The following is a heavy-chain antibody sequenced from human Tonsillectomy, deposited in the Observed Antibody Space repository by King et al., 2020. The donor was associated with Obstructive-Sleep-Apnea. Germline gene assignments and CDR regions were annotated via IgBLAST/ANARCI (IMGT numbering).Heavy chain of an antibody. CDR1: GIPITSSSYK. V-gene: IGHV4-39*07. D-gene: IGHD2-21*02. CDR2: IYYSGNT. Sequence: QLQESGPGPVKPSETLSLTCTVSGIPITSSSYKWAWIRQSPGKGLEWIGTIYYSGNTHYNPSLKSRVTVSLETSNNQFSLKMSSVTATDTAFYYCARDRSVVVTDHWFDPWGQGTLVTVSS. CDR3: ARDRSVVVTDHWFDP. J-gene: IGHJ5*02.